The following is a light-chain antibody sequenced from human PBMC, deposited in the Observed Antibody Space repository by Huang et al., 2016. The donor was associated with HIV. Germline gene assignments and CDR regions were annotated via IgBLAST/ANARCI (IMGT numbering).Light chain of an antibody. V-gene: IGKV4-1*01. CDR2: WSG. J-gene: IGKJ4*01. Sequence: DIVMTQSPDSLSIFPGERATINCKSSQSLLYNLNSKNYLAWFQQRPGQPPKLLLHWSGSRKAGIPDRCSASGSGTDVTLTSDNLQTEDVAIFYCQQYYTNPQTFGRGTAVEI. CDR3: QQYYTNPQT. CDR1: QSLLYNLNSKNY.